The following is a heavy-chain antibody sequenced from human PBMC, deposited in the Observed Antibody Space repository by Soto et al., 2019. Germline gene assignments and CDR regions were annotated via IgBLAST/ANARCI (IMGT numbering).Heavy chain of an antibody. CDR1: GFTFSNYG. J-gene: IGHJ4*02. V-gene: IGHV3-48*02. D-gene: IGHD5-18*01. CDR2: ISYGSSST. CDR3: ARGKYTYGSDY. Sequence: EVQLMESGGGLVQSGGSRRLSCTASGFTFSNYGMNWIRQAPGKGLEWISFISYGSSSTYYADSVKGRFTISRDNAKNSLYLQMNSLRDEDTAVYYCARGKYTYGSDYWGQGAMVTVSS.